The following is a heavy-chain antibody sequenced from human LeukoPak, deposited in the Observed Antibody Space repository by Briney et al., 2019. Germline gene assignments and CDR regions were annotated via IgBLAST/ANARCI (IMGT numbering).Heavy chain of an antibody. V-gene: IGHV4-34*01. D-gene: IGHD2-2*01. Sequence: SETLSLTCTVSGGSISSYYWSWIRQPPGKGLEWIGEINHSGSTNYNPSLKSRVTISVDTSKNQFSLKLSSVTAADTAVYYCARLGVVVVPAATHSDYYYYGMDVWGQGTTVTVSS. J-gene: IGHJ6*02. CDR2: INHSGST. CDR3: ARLGVVVVPAATHSDYYYYGMDV. CDR1: GGSISSYY.